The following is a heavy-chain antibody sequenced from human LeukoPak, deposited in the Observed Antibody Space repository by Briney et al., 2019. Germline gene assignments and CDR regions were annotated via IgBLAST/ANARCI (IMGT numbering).Heavy chain of an antibody. CDR2: INPNSGGT. J-gene: IGHJ4*02. CDR1: GYTFNGFY. CDR3: ARRMDRGFIPSVAGLSY. V-gene: IGHV1-2*02. Sequence: ASVKVSCKASGYTFNGFYLHWVRQAPGQGLEWMGWINPNSGGTNYAQKFQGRVTMTRDTSINTAYMQLSSLRSDDTAVYYCARRMDRGFIPSVAGLSYWGQGTLVTVSS. D-gene: IGHD3-10*01.